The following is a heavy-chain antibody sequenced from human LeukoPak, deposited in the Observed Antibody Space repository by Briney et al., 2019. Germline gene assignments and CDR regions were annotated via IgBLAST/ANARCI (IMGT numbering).Heavy chain of an antibody. CDR3: ARNGRYFDWLSYNWFDP. CDR2: INPSGGST. D-gene: IGHD3-9*01. V-gene: IGHV1-46*01. CDR1: GYTFTSYY. J-gene: IGHJ5*02. Sequence: ASVKVSCKASGYTFTSYYMHWVRQAPGQVLEWMGIINPSGGSTSYAQKFQGRVTMTRDTSTSTVYMELSSLRSEDTAVYYCARNGRYFDWLSYNWFDPWGQGTLVTVSS.